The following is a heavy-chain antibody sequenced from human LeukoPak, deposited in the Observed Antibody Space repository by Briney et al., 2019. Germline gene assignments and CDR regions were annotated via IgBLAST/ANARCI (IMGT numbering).Heavy chain of an antibody. CDR2: INSDGSTT. CDR1: GFPFSNAW. CDR3: ARDKGYSKDY. Sequence: GGSLRLSCVGSGFPFSNAWMNWVRQAPGKGLVWVSHINSDGSTTTYADSVKGRFTISRDNAKNTLYLQMNSLRGEDTAVYYCARDKGYSKDYWGQGTPVTVSS. D-gene: IGHD4-11*01. V-gene: IGHV3-74*03. J-gene: IGHJ4*02.